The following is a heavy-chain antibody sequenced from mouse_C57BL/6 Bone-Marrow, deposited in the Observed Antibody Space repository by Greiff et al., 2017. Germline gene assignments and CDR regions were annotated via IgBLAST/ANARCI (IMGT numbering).Heavy chain of an antibody. J-gene: IGHJ1*03. V-gene: IGHV1-15*01. Sequence: VKLQESGAELVRPGASVTLSCKASGYTFTDYEMHWVKQTPVHGLEWIGAIDPETGGTAYNQKFKGKAILTADKSSSTAYMELRSLTSEDSAVYYCTRGYYWYFDVWGTGTTVTVSS. CDR3: TRGYYWYFDV. CDR1: GYTFTDYE. CDR2: IDPETGGT. D-gene: IGHD2-2*01.